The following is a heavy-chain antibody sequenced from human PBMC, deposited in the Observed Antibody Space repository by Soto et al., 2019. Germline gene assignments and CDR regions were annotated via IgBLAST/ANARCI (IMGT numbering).Heavy chain of an antibody. CDR2: ISSSSSTI. CDR3: ARDPCANAFEI. J-gene: IGHJ3*02. Sequence: GGSLRLSCAASGFTFSSYSMNWVRQAPGKGLEWVSYISSSSSTIYYADSVKGRFTISRDNAKNSLDLQMNSLRAEDTAVYYCARDPCANAFEIWGKGTMIIV. CDR1: GFTFSSYS. V-gene: IGHV3-48*01.